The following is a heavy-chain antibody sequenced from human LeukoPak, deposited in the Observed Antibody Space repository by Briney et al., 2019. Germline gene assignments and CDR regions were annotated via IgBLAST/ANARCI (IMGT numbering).Heavy chain of an antibody. CDR3: ARDHGVRGLISHDAFDI. V-gene: IGHV3-30*03. J-gene: IGHJ3*02. CDR1: GFTFSTYG. Sequence: GGPLRLSCAASGFTFSTYGMHWVRQAPGKGSEWRAVISYDGSKKYYADSVKGRFTISRDNAKNTLYLQMNSLRAEDTAVYYCARDHGVRGLISHDAFDIWGQGTMVTVSS. CDR2: ISYDGSKK. D-gene: IGHD3-10*01.